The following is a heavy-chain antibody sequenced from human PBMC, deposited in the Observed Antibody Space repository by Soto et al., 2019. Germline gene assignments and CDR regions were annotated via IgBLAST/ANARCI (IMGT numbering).Heavy chain of an antibody. CDR1: GGSLTSYY. D-gene: IGHD3-22*01. V-gene: IGHV4-59*08. J-gene: IGHJ4*02. CDR2: VYYTGIA. Sequence: SETLSLTCTVSGGSLTSYYWSWIRQPPGKGLEWIGFVYYTGIARYNPSLKSRVTISVDTSKNQFSLKLTSVTAADTAVYYCARLGGYYQAFDQWGQGSLVTVSS. CDR3: ARLGGYYQAFDQ.